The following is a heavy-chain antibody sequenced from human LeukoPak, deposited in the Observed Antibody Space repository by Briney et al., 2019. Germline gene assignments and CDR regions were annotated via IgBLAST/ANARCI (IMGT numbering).Heavy chain of an antibody. Sequence: GGSLRLSCAASGFTFSSYGMHWVRQAPGKGLEWVAVISYDGSNKYYADSVKGRFTISRDNSKNTLYLQMNSLRAEDTAVYYCAKAVFGFVPPFDSWGQGTLVTVSS. CDR3: AKAVFGFVPPFDS. CDR1: GFTFSSYG. D-gene: IGHD3-10*01. V-gene: IGHV3-30*18. CDR2: ISYDGSNK. J-gene: IGHJ4*02.